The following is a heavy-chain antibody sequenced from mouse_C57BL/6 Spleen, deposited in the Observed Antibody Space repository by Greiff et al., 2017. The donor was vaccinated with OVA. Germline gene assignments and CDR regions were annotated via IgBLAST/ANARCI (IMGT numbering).Heavy chain of an antibody. CDR1: GYTFTSYW. Sequence: QVQLQQPGAELVKPGASVKMSCRASGYTFTSYWITWVKQRPGQGLEWIGDIYPGSGSTNYNEKFKSKATLPVDTSSSTAYMQLSSLTSEDSAVYYCARSGAYDGYPYWYFDVWGTGTTVTVSS. CDR2: IYPGSGST. J-gene: IGHJ1*03. D-gene: IGHD2-3*01. V-gene: IGHV1-55*01. CDR3: ARSGAYDGYPYWYFDV.